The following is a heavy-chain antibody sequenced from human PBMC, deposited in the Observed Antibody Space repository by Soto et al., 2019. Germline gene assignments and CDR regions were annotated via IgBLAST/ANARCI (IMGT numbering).Heavy chain of an antibody. CDR3: ARGNWGTGIYYSDQ. J-gene: IGHJ4*02. CDR1: GFTFSDYW. D-gene: IGHD7-27*01. Sequence: EVQLVESGGDLAQPGGSLRLSCAASGFTFSDYWMTWVRQAPGKGLECVANIKRDGSDKFYVDSVKGRFSISRDNAKNSVYLQMNSLRAEDTAVYYCARGNWGTGIYYSDQWGQGTLVTVSS. V-gene: IGHV3-7*01. CDR2: IKRDGSDK.